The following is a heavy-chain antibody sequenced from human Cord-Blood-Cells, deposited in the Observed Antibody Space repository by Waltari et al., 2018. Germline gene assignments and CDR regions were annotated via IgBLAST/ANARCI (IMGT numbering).Heavy chain of an antibody. CDR2: INHSGST. J-gene: IGHJ4*02. D-gene: IGHD1-26*01. CDR1: GGSFSGYS. Sequence: QVQLQQWGAGLLKPSATLSPTCAVYGGSFSGYSWSWTRQPPGKGLEWIGEINHSGSTNYNPSLKSRVTISVDTSKNQFSLKLSSVTAADTAVYYCARGLKGGSYYFDYWGQGTLVTVSS. CDR3: ARGLKGGSYYFDY. V-gene: IGHV4-34*01.